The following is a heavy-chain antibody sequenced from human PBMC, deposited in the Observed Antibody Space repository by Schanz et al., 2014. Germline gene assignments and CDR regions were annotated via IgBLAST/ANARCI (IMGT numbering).Heavy chain of an antibody. J-gene: IGHJ4*02. CDR2: ITGASDHI. D-gene: IGHD1-1*01. V-gene: IGHV3-74*01. Sequence: EVQLVESGGGLVQPGGSLRLSCAASGFTFSSYCMHWVRQVPGKGLVWVSGITGASDHIDYAESVKGRFTISRDNSKNTLYLQMDSLRAEDTAVYFCAKKVPAYNPFDSWGQGTLVTVSS. CDR1: GFTFSSYC. CDR3: AKKVPAYNPFDS.